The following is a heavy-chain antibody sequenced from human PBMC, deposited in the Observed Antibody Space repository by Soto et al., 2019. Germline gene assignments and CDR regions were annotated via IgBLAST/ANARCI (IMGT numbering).Heavy chain of an antibody. CDR3: AREPTVMAYDSSGYSDY. CDR2: ISYDGSNK. J-gene: IGHJ4*01. CDR1: GFTFSSYG. Sequence: GGSLRLSCAASGFTFSSYGMHWVRQAPGKGLEWVAVISYDGSNKYYADSVKGRFTISRDNSKNTLYLQMNSLRAEDTAVYYCAREPTVMAYDSSGYSDYWGHGTLVTVYS. V-gene: IGHV3-30*03. D-gene: IGHD3-22*01.